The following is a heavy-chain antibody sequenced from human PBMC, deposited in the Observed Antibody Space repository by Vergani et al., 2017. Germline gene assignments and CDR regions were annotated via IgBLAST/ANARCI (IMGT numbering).Heavy chain of an antibody. CDR1: GGSFSGYY. Sequence: QLQQWGAGLLKPSETLSLTCAVYGGSFSGYYWSWIRQPPGKGLEWIGEINHSGSTNYNPSLKSRVTISVDTSKNQFSLKLSSVTAADTAVYYCARATGYCSSTSCYKPYDYWGQGTLVTVSS. J-gene: IGHJ4*02. CDR3: ARATGYCSSTSCYKPYDY. V-gene: IGHV4-34*01. CDR2: INHSGST. D-gene: IGHD2-2*01.